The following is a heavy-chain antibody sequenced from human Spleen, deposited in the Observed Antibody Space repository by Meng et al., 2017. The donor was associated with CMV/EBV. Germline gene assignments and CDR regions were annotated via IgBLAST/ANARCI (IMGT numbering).Heavy chain of an antibody. CDR1: GFTFSMYA. CDR2: ISDSGGIT. D-gene: IGHD6-6*01. CDR3: AKLEHTSSKYFDY. J-gene: IGHJ4*02. V-gene: IGHV3-23*01. Sequence: CVGSGFTFSMYAMTWVRQAPGKGLEWVSVISDSGGITYYADSVKGRFTISRDNSKNTLYLQMNSLRVEDTAIYYCAKLEHTSSKYFDYWGQGTLVTVSS.